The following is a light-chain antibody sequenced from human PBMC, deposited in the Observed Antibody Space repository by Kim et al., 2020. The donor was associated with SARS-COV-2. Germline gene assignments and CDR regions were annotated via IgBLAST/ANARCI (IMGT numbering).Light chain of an antibody. CDR2: GAS. CDR3: LQDYTYPRT. J-gene: IGKJ2*01. CDR1: QAIIND. Sequence: CASVGERVTLTCRASQAIINDLGWYQQKPGEAPKLLIYGASTLQSGVPSRFSGSGSGTDFTLTISSLQPEDFATYFCLQDYTYPRTFGQGTKLEI. V-gene: IGKV1-6*01.